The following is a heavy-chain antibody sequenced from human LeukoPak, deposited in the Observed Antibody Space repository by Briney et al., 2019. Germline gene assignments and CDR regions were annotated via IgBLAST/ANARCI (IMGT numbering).Heavy chain of an antibody. CDR2: IYSGGNT. J-gene: IGHJ1*01. CDR3: ARDPSSGWGWYFQH. D-gene: IGHD6-19*01. Sequence: GGSLRLSCAVSGFIVSSDYMSWVRQAPGKGLEWVSVIYSGGNTYYADSVKGRFTISRDNSKNTLYLQMNSLRAEDTAVYYCARDPSSGWGWYFQHWGQGTLVTVSS. V-gene: IGHV3-53*05. CDR1: GFIVSSDY.